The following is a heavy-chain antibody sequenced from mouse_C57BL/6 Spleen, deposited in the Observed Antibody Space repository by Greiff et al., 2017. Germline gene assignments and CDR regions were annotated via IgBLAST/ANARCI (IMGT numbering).Heavy chain of an antibody. V-gene: IGHV1-80*01. CDR3: AREEFRGSSPGWFAY. CDR1: GYAFSSYW. J-gene: IGHJ3*01. Sequence: QVQLQQSGAELVKPGASVKISCKASGYAFSSYWMNWVKQRPGKGLEWIGQIYPGDGDTNSNGKFKGKATLTADKSSSTAYMQLSSLTSEDSAVYFCAREEFRGSSPGWFAYWGQGTLVTVSA. CDR2: IYPGDGDT. D-gene: IGHD1-1*01.